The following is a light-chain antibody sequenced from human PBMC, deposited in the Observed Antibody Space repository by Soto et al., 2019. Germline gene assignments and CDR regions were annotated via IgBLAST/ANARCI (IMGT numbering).Light chain of an antibody. CDR1: SSDVINYNL. Sequence: ALTQPASVSGSPGQSITISCSGTSSDVINYNLVSWYQQHPGKAPKLLLYEVVKRPSGISNRFSGSTSANTASLTISGLQAEDEGDYYCCSSAGAITPHVFGTGTKVTVL. V-gene: IGLV2-23*02. J-gene: IGLJ1*01. CDR3: CSSAGAITPHV. CDR2: EVV.